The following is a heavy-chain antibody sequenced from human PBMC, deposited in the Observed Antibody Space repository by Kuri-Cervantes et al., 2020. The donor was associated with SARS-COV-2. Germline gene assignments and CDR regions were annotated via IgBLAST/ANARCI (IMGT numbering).Heavy chain of an antibody. V-gene: IGHV1-69*06. J-gene: IGHJ5*02. D-gene: IGHD6-19*01. CDR1: GGTFSSYA. Sequence: SVKVSCKASGGTFSSYAISWVRQAPGQGLEWMGVIIPIFGTANYAQKFQGRVTITADKSTSTAYMELSSLRSEDTAVYYCVRRGRGWSNWFDPWGQGTLVTVSS. CDR2: IIPIFGTA. CDR3: VRRGRGWSNWFDP.